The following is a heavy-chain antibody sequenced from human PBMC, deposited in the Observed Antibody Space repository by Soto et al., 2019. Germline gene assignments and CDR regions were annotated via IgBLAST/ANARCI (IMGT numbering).Heavy chain of an antibody. J-gene: IGHJ3*02. CDR1: GGTFSSYT. CDR2: IIPILGIA. D-gene: IGHD6-6*01. CDR3: ARGYSSSSSRAFDI. Sequence: GASVKVSCKASGGTFSSYTISWVRQAPGQGLEWMGRIIPILGIANYAQKFQGRVTITADKSTSTAYMGLSSLRSEDTAVYCCARGYSSSSSRAFDIWGQGTMVTVSS. V-gene: IGHV1-69*02.